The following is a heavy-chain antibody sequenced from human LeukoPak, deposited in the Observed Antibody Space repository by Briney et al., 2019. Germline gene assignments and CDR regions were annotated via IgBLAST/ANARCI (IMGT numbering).Heavy chain of an antibody. CDR3: ARLERGSFYVHFDY. Sequence: SETLSLTCTVSGVSISSYYWTWIRQPPGKGLEWIGYIYYSGSTNYNPSLKSRVTISVDTSKSQFSLRLSSVTAADTAVYYCARLERGSFYVHFDYWGQGSLATVSS. J-gene: IGHJ4*02. D-gene: IGHD1-26*01. CDR2: IYYSGST. CDR1: GVSISSYY. V-gene: IGHV4-59*08.